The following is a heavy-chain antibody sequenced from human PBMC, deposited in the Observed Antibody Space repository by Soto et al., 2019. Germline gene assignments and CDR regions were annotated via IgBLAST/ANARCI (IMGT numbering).Heavy chain of an antibody. CDR2: INPNNGGT. D-gene: IGHD1-26*01. Sequence: RASVKVSCKASGYTFTGYFMHWVRQAPGQGLEWMGWINPNNGGTNYAQKFQGWVTMTRDTSISTAYMELRRLRSDDTAVYYCARDRPGTYYFDYWGQGALVTVSS. J-gene: IGHJ4*02. V-gene: IGHV1-2*04. CDR3: ARDRPGTYYFDY. CDR1: GYTFTGYF.